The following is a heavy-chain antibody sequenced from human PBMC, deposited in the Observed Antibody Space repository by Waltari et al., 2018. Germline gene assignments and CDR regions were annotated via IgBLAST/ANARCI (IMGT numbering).Heavy chain of an antibody. CDR3: AKGRIAAAGRGGYYYYGMDV. CDR1: GYTLTELS. CDR2: FDPEDGET. J-gene: IGHJ6*02. D-gene: IGHD6-13*01. V-gene: IGHV1-24*01. Sequence: QVQLVQSGAEVKKPGASVKVSCKVSGYTLTELSMHWVRQAPGKGLEWMGGFDPEDGETIYAQKCQGRVTMTEDTSTDTAYMELSSLRSEDTAVYYCAKGRIAAAGRGGYYYYGMDVWGQGTTVTVSS.